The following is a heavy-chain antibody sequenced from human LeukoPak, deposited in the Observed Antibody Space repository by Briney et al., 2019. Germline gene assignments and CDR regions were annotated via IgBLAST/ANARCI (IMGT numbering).Heavy chain of an antibody. J-gene: IGHJ4*02. D-gene: IGHD6-13*01. Sequence: ASVKVSCKASGYTFSNYGISWVRQAPGQGPEWMGWISAYNGNTNYAQKLQGRVTMTTDTSTSTAYMELRSLRSDDTAVYYCASALAAAGFDYWDQGTLVTVSS. CDR1: GYTFSNYG. V-gene: IGHV1-18*01. CDR3: ASALAAAGFDY. CDR2: ISAYNGNT.